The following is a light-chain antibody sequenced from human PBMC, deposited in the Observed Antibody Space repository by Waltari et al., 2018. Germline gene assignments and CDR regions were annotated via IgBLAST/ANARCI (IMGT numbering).Light chain of an antibody. Sequence: DTQMPQSLPPLSPFLGDRVPITCRASQYISNWLAWYQQKPGTAPKVLIYKASSLESGVPSRFSGSGSGTEFTLTISSLQPEDFATYHCQQYHSYPHTFGQGTKLEIK. CDR2: KAS. CDR1: QYISNW. J-gene: IGKJ2*01. V-gene: IGKV1-5*03. CDR3: QQYHSYPHT.